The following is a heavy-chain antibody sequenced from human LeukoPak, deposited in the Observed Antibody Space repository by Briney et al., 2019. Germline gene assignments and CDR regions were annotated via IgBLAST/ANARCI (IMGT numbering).Heavy chain of an antibody. Sequence: GGSLRLSCEGSGFTFSNYWMGWVRQAPGKGLQWVANIKTDGSEKYYVDSVKGRFTISRDNAKNSLYLQMNSLRAEDTAVYYCARARTKDYWGQGTLVTVSS. CDR2: IKTDGSEK. D-gene: IGHD1/OR15-1a*01. CDR1: GFTFSNYW. CDR3: ARARTKDY. J-gene: IGHJ4*02. V-gene: IGHV3-7*01.